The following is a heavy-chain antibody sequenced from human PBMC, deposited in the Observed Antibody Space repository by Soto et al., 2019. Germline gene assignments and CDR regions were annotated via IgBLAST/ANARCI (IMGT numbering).Heavy chain of an antibody. D-gene: IGHD3-10*01. J-gene: IGHJ5*02. CDR2: ISGSGTST. V-gene: IGHV3-23*01. Sequence: DVQLLESGGGLVQPGGSLRLSCAASGFTFSSYAMTWVRQAPGKGLEWVSAISGSGTSTYYADSVRGRFTISRDNSQNTLYLQMNSLRAEDTAVYYCAKDSTTMVRGLTNWFDPWGQGTLVTVSS. CDR1: GFTFSSYA. CDR3: AKDSTTMVRGLTNWFDP.